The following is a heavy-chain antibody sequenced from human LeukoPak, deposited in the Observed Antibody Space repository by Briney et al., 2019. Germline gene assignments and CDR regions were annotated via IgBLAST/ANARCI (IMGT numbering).Heavy chain of an antibody. CDR1: GFIFNNYG. D-gene: IGHD1-26*01. J-gene: IGHJ3*02. CDR2: ISCDGTSQ. V-gene: IGHV3-30*18. CDR3: AKVLLVGASGDAFDI. Sequence: GGSLRPSCAASGFIFNNYGRQWVRQTPGKGLGWVTVISCDGTSQYYADSVKGRFTISRDDSKKTVYLQMNSLRAEDMALYYCAKVLLVGASGDAFDIWGQGTMVTVSS.